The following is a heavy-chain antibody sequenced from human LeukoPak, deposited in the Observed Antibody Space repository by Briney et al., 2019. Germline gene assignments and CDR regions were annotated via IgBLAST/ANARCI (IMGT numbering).Heavy chain of an antibody. D-gene: IGHD3-10*01. CDR3: ARRAYYYGSGSPYFDY. V-gene: IGHV3-30-3*01. CDR2: ISYDGSNK. Sequence: GRSLRLSCAASGFPFSSYALHWVRQAPGKGLEWVAVISYDGSNKYYADSVKGRFTISRDNSKNTLYLQMNSLRAEDTAVYYCARRAYYYGSGSPYFDYWGQGTLVTVSS. CDR1: GFPFSSYA. J-gene: IGHJ4*02.